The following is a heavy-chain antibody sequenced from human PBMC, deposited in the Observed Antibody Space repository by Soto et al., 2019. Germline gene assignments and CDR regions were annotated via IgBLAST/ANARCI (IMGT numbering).Heavy chain of an antibody. CDR2: INPNSGGT. CDR1: GYAFTGYY. J-gene: IGHJ6*02. Sequence: ASVKVSCKASGYAFTGYYMHWVRQAPGQGLEWMGWINPNSGGTNYAQKFQGWVTMTRDTSISTAYMELSRLRSDDTAVYYCARVRRHMWFGEVNYGMDVWGQGTTVTISS. V-gene: IGHV1-2*04. CDR3: ARVRRHMWFGEVNYGMDV. D-gene: IGHD3-10*01.